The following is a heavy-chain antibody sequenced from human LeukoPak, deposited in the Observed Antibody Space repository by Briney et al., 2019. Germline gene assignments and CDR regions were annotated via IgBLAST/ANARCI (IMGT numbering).Heavy chain of an antibody. J-gene: IGHJ4*02. Sequence: PSETLSLTCAVSGGSISSGGYSWSWIRQPPGKGLEWIGYIYHSGSTYYNPPLKSRVTISVDRSKNQFSLKLSSVTAADTAVYYCASRRGGYYDSSGPPDYWGQGTLVTVSS. V-gene: IGHV4-30-2*01. D-gene: IGHD3-22*01. CDR3: ASRRGGYYDSSGPPDY. CDR1: GGSISSGGYS. CDR2: IYHSGST.